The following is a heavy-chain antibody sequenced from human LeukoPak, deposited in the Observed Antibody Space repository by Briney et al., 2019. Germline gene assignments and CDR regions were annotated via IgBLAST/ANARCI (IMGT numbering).Heavy chain of an antibody. CDR2: MSYGGDI. CDR3: ARDLSGYYFTPSVYYFDY. V-gene: IGHV3-30*03. CDR1: GFAFSTYG. J-gene: IGHJ4*02. Sequence: GGSLRLSCIASGFAFSTYGMHWVRQAPGKGLEWVAIMSYGGDIQYTDSVKGRFTISRDNAKNSLYLQMNSLRDEDTAVYYCARDLSGYYFTPSVYYFDYWGQGTLVTVPS. D-gene: IGHD3-22*01.